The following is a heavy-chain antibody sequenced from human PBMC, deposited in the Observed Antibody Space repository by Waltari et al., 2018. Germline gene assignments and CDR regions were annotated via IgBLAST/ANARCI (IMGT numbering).Heavy chain of an antibody. D-gene: IGHD3-9*01. V-gene: IGHV7-4-1*02. Sequence: QVQLVQSGSELKKPGASVEVSCSASGSTIFAYALNWVRQAPGQWPEWMGWINTNTGNPTYAQDFTGRFVFSLDASVSTAYLLITGLKADDTAVYYCARLRASLTGFGPYGLDVWGQGTKVTVSS. CDR3: ARLRASLTGFGPYGLDV. J-gene: IGHJ6*02. CDR1: GSTIFAYA. CDR2: INTNTGNP.